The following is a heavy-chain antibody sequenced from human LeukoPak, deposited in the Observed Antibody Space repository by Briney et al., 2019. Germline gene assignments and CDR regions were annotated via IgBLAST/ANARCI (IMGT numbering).Heavy chain of an antibody. Sequence: ASVKVSCKASGGTFSSYAISWVRQAPGQGLEWMGGIIPIFGTANCAQKFQGRVTITADESTSTAYMELSSLRSEDTAVYYCARDGNYYGSGSYYNIDYWGQGTLVTVSS. D-gene: IGHD3-10*01. CDR3: ARDGNYYGSGSYYNIDY. J-gene: IGHJ4*02. CDR2: IIPIFGTA. V-gene: IGHV1-69*13. CDR1: GGTFSSYA.